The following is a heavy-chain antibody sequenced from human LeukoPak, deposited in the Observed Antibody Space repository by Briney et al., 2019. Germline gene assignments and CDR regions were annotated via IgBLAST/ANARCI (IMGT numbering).Heavy chain of an antibody. D-gene: IGHD3-10*01. Sequence: PSETLSLTCTVSGYSISSGYYWGWIRQPPGKGLEWIGSIYHSGSTYYNPSLKSRVTISVDTSKNQFSLKLSSVTAADTAVYYCARDKELLTYYYGSGSYYNGLGFDYWGQGTLVTVSS. CDR2: IYHSGST. J-gene: IGHJ4*02. CDR1: GYSISSGYY. V-gene: IGHV4-38-2*02. CDR3: ARDKELLTYYYGSGSYYNGLGFDY.